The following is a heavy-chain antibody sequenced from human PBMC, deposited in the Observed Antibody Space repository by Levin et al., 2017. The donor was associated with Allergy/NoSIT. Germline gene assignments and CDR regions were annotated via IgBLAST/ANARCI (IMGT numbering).Heavy chain of an antibody. J-gene: IGHJ6*02. CDR3: ARYCSSTSCYLDGLDV. CDR1: GFTFSSYG. Sequence: GESLKISCAASGFTFSSYGMHWVRQAPGKGLEWVAVIWYDGSNKYYADFGKGRFTISRDNSKNTLYLQMNSLRAEDTAVYYCARYCSSTSCYLDGLDVWGQGTTVTVSS. D-gene: IGHD2-2*01. V-gene: IGHV3-33*01. CDR2: IWYDGSNK.